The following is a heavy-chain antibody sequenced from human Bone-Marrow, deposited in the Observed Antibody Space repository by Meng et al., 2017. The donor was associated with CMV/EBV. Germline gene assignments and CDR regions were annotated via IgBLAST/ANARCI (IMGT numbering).Heavy chain of an antibody. Sequence: VPLAESGAEVKKPGASVKFSCEASGYALTDYYIHWVRQAPEQWLEWMGWINPNPDTNYAQKFQGRVTMTRDTSISTAYMELSRLRSDDTAVYYCARDLDYGDYASDYWGQGTLVTVSS. V-gene: IGHV1-2*02. D-gene: IGHD4-17*01. CDR2: INPNPDT. CDR1: GYALTDYY. J-gene: IGHJ4*02. CDR3: ARDLDYGDYASDY.